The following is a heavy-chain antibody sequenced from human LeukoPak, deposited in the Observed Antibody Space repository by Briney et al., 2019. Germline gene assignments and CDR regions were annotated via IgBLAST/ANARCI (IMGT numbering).Heavy chain of an antibody. V-gene: IGHV1-69*13. CDR3: ARGLRYCSSTSCYVFDY. Sequence: ASVTVSCKASGCTFTSYAISWVRQAPGHGLEWLGGIIPIFGTASYPQKFQGRVTITADESTSTAYMELSSLRSEDTAVDYCARGLRYCSSTSCYVFDYWGQGTLVTVSS. J-gene: IGHJ4*02. CDR2: IIPIFGTA. CDR1: GCTFTSYA. D-gene: IGHD2-2*01.